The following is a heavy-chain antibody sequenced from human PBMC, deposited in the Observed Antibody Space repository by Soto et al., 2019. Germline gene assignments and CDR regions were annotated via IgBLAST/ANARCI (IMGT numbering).Heavy chain of an antibody. Sequence: PSETLSLSCTVSGGSICSGGYDWSWIRQHPGKGLEWIGYIYYSGSTYYNPSLKSQVTISVDTSKNQFSPKLSSVTAADTAVYYCASVYYYDSSGYYADAFDIWGQGTMVTVS. J-gene: IGHJ3*02. CDR3: ASVYYYDSSGYYADAFDI. D-gene: IGHD3-22*01. CDR1: GGSICSGGYD. CDR2: IYYSGST. V-gene: IGHV4-31*01.